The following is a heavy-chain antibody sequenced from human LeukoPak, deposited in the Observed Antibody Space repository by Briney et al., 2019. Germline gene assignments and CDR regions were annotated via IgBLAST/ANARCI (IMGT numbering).Heavy chain of an antibody. CDR3: AREEVSAAMVYYYGMDV. J-gene: IGHJ6*02. CDR2: INPSGGST. V-gene: IGHV1-46*01. CDR1: GYTFTSYY. D-gene: IGHD2-2*01. Sequence: GASVKVSCKASGYTFTSYYMHWVRQAPGQGLEGMGIINPSGGSTSYEQKFQGRVTMTRDTSTSTVYMELSSLRSEDTAVYYCAREEVSAAMVYYYGMDVWGQGTTVSVSS.